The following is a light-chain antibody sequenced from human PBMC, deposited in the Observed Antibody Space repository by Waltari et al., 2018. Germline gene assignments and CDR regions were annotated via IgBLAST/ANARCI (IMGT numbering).Light chain of an antibody. CDR1: SSDVGGYDY. J-gene: IGLJ2*01. V-gene: IGLV2-14*03. CDR2: DVT. Sequence: QSALTQPASVSGSPGQSISISFTGTSSDVGGYDYFSWYQQHPGKAPKLLLYDVTHRPSGVPNRVSGSKSGITASLTISGLQPEDEADYYCSSYTTDSLGVFGGGTKLTVL. CDR3: SSYTTDSLGV.